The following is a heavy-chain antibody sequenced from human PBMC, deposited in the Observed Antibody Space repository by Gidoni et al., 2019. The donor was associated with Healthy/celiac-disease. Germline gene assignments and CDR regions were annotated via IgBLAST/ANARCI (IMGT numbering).Heavy chain of an antibody. CDR2: ISYDGSNK. CDR3: AKGLSNGDQPGY. Sequence: QVQLVASGGGVVQPGRSLRLSCAASGFPFSSYGMHWVRQAPGKGLEWVAVISYDGSNKYYADSVKGRFTISRDNSKNTLYLQMNSLRAEDTAVYYCAKGLSNGDQPGYWGQGTLVTVSS. J-gene: IGHJ4*02. CDR1: GFPFSSYG. D-gene: IGHD4-17*01. V-gene: IGHV3-30*18.